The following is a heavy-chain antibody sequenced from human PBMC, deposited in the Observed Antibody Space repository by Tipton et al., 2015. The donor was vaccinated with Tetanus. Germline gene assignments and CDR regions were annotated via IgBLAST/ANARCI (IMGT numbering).Heavy chain of an antibody. J-gene: IGHJ6*02. D-gene: IGHD6-25*01. Sequence: TLSLTCTVSGGSISSGGYYWSWIRQHPGKGLEWIGYIYYSGSTYYNPSLKSRVTISVDTSKNQFSLRLNSVTAADTAVYYCARMQRYGMDVWGQGTTVTVSS. V-gene: IGHV4-31*03. CDR3: ARMQRYGMDV. CDR2: IYYSGST. CDR1: GGSISSGGYY.